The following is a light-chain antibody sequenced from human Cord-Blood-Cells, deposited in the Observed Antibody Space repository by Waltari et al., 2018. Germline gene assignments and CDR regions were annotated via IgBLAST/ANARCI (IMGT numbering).Light chain of an antibody. CDR3: QQRSNWPPGAVT. J-gene: IGKJ5*01. Sequence: EIVLTQSPATLSLSLGERATLSCRASQSVSSYLAWYQQKPGQAPRLLIYDASNRATGIPARFSGSGSGTDFTLTISSLEPEDFAVYYCQQRSNWPPGAVTFGQGTRLEIK. V-gene: IGKV3-11*01. CDR1: QSVSSY. CDR2: DAS.